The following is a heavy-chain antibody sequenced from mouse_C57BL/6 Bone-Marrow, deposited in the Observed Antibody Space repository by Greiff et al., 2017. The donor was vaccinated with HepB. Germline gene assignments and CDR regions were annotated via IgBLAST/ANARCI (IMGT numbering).Heavy chain of an antibody. Sequence: VQLKQSGAELVRPGASVKLSCKASGYTFTDYYINWVKQRPGQGLEWIARIYPGSGNTYYNEKFKGKATLTAEKSSSTAYMQLSSLTSEDSAVYFCARPRYYYAMDYWGQGTSVTVSS. J-gene: IGHJ4*01. CDR1: GYTFTDYY. CDR2: IYPGSGNT. V-gene: IGHV1-76*01. CDR3: ARPRYYYAMDY.